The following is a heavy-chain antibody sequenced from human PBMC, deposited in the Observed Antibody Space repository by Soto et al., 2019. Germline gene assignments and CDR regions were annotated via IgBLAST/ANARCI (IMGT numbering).Heavy chain of an antibody. CDR1: GFNFNNHA. J-gene: IGHJ4*02. CDR2: TSYDGSIK. Sequence: QVQLVESGGGVVQPGRSLRLSCAASGFNFNNHAMHWVRQAPGKGLEWVAVTSYDGSIKFYPDSVEGRFTISRENSKNTVYLQINSLRPEDTAVYNCARGVDRTFVYWGQGTLVTVSS. V-gene: IGHV3-30-3*01. CDR3: ARGVDRTFVY.